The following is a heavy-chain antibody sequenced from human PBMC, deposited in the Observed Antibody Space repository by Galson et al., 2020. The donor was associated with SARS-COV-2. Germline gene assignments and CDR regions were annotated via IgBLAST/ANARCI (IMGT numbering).Heavy chain of an antibody. CDR2: IYHSGST. CDR1: GYSISTTNY. J-gene: IGHJ2*01. D-gene: IGHD3-22*01. Sequence: SETLSLTCAVSGYSISTTNYCGWVRQPPGTGLEWIGSIYHSGSTYYNQSLPSRVTISVDTSRNQFSLRLDSVTAADPALSYCACQCVNLIVLVTVPAWFFGLWGRGTLVTVSS. V-gene: IGHV4-38-2*01. CDR3: ACQCVNLIVLVTVPAWFFGL.